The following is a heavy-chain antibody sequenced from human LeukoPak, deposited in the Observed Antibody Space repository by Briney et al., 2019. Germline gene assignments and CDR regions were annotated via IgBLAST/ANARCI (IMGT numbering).Heavy chain of an antibody. CDR1: GFTFRNYA. J-gene: IGHJ4*02. V-gene: IGHV3-7*01. D-gene: IGHD2/OR15-2a*01. Sequence: GGSLRLSCVASGFTFRNYAMSWVRQAPGKGLEWVANLKQDGSEKNDVDSVKGRFTISRDNAKNSLYLQMNSLRVEDTAVYYCARERVTTTSFDYWGQGVLVTVSS. CDR3: ARERVTTTSFDY. CDR2: LKQDGSEK.